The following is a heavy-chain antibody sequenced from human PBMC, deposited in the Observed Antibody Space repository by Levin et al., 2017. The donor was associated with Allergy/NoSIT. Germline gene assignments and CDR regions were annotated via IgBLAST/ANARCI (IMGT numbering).Heavy chain of an antibody. D-gene: IGHD2-15*01. J-gene: IGHJ6*02. CDR2: IYYSGST. CDR1: GGSISSYH. CDR3: ARDRVVASSGTYYYYGMAV. V-gene: IGHV4-59*01. Sequence: PSETLSLTCIVSGGSISSYHWSWIRQPPGKGLEWIGHIYYSGSTNYNPSLKSRVTISVDTSKNQFSLTLNSVTAADTAVYYCARDRVVASSGTYYYYGMAVWGQGTTVTVSS.